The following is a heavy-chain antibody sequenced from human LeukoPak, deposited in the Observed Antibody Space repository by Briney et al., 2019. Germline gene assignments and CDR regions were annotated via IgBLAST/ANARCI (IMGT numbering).Heavy chain of an antibody. V-gene: IGHV3-21*01. CDR1: GFSFRSYS. D-gene: IGHD2-15*01. Sequence: GGSLRLSCAASGFSFRSYSMNWVRQAPGKGLEWVSSISDSNTYIYYADSVKGRSTISRDNAKNSLYLQMDSLRGDDTAVYYCARDPVVAATHFYFDYWGQGTLVTVSS. J-gene: IGHJ4*02. CDR2: ISDSNTYI. CDR3: ARDPVVAATHFYFDY.